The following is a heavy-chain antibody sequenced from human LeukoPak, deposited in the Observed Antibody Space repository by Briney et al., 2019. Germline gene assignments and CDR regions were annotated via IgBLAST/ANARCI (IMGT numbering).Heavy chain of an antibody. CDR3: AREVGAQDY. Sequence: GGSLRLSCAASGFTFSSYAMSWVRQAPGTGVEWVSVISGSGGNIYYADSVKGRFTISRDNSKNTLYLQMNSLRVEDTAVYYGAREVGAQDYWGQETLVTVSS. J-gene: IGHJ4*02. D-gene: IGHD1-26*01. V-gene: IGHV3-23*01. CDR2: ISGSGGNI. CDR1: GFTFSSYA.